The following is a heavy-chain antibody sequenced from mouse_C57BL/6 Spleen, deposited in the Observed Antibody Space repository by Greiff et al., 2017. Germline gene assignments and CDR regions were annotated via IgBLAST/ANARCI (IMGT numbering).Heavy chain of an antibody. Sequence: VQLQQSGPELVKPGASVTIPCKASGYTFTDYNMDWVKQSHGKSLEWIGDINPNNGGTIYTQKFKGKATLTVDKSSSTAYMELRSLTSEDTAVYYCASSIYYGNYGFAYWGQGTLVTVSA. CDR1: GYTFTDYN. D-gene: IGHD2-1*01. J-gene: IGHJ3*01. CDR2: INPNNGGT. CDR3: ASSIYYGNYGFAY. V-gene: IGHV1-18*01.